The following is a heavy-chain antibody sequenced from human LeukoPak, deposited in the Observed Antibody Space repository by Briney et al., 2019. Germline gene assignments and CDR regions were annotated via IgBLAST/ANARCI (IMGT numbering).Heavy chain of an antibody. J-gene: IGHJ4*02. D-gene: IGHD5-24*01. Sequence: SETLSLTCAVYSESFNTYYWTWIRQPPGKGLEWIGEINRSGSINYNPSLKSRVTMSVDTSKNQLSLTLTSVTAADTAVYYCTATPYRDGPLNYWGQGTLVTVSS. CDR3: TATPYRDGPLNY. CDR1: SESFNTYY. V-gene: IGHV4-34*01. CDR2: INRSGSI.